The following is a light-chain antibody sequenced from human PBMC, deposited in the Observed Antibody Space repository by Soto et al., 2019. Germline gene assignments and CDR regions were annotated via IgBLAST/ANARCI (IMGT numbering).Light chain of an antibody. J-gene: IGKJ2*01. V-gene: IGKV3-20*01. CDR3: QHYGTSSMYT. Sequence: EIVLTQSPGTLSLSPGERATLSCRVSQSVSSSYLAWYQPKPGQAPRLLIVGASSRATGIPDRFSGSGSGTGFTLTISRLETEDFAVYYCQHYGTSSMYTFGQGTELEIK. CDR1: QSVSSSY. CDR2: GAS.